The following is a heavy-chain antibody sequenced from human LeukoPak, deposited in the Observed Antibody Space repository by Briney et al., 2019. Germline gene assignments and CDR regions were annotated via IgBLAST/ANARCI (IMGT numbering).Heavy chain of an antibody. CDR2: IIYSGGT. V-gene: IGHV4-59*12. J-gene: IGHJ4*02. CDR3: ARTVHGGSGWYYFDY. D-gene: IGHD6-19*01. CDR1: GGSIGSYY. Sequence: PWEILSLTCTVSGGSIGSYYWSWIRQPPGKGLEWIGYIIYSGGTNYNPSLKSRVTISVATSKNQFSLKLSSVTAADTAVYYCARTVHGGSGWYYFDYWGQGALVTVSS.